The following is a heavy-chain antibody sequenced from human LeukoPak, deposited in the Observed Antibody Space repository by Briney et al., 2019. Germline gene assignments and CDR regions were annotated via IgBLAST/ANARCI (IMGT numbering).Heavy chain of an antibody. Sequence: GGSLRLSCAASGFTFSSYAMSWVRQAPGKGLEWVSAISGSGGSTYYADSVKGRFTISRDNSKNTLYLQMNSLRAEDTAVYYCARDGVPYCSSTSCYVFYYYGMDVWGQGTTVTVSS. CDR1: GFTFSSYA. V-gene: IGHV3-23*01. J-gene: IGHJ6*02. CDR2: ISGSGGST. CDR3: ARDGVPYCSSTSCYVFYYYGMDV. D-gene: IGHD2-2*01.